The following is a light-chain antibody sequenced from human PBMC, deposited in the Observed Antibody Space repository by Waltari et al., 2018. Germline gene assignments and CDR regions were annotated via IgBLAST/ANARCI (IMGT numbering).Light chain of an antibody. J-gene: IGKJ4*01. CDR3: QQDDDLPVT. CDR1: QDIADY. CDR2: DAS. Sequence: DIQMTQSPSSLSASVGDRVTITCQASQDIADYLNWYQQKPGKAPKLLIYDASHLETGVPSRFSGSGSGTKFTFTISSLQPEDIATYYCQQDDDLPVTFGGGTKVEIK. V-gene: IGKV1-33*01.